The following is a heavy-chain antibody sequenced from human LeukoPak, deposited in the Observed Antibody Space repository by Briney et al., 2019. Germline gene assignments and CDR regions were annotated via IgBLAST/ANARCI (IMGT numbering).Heavy chain of an antibody. CDR1: GFTFSSYS. J-gene: IGHJ4*02. Sequence: RSGGSLRLSCAASGFTFSSYSMNWVRQAPGKGLEWVSSISSSSSYIYYADSVKGRFTISRDNAKNSLYLQMNSLRAEDTAVYYCARCLSGLEVYHYDSSGNYDIDYWGQGTLVTVSS. V-gene: IGHV3-21*01. CDR3: ARCLSGLEVYHYDSSGNYDIDY. CDR2: ISSSSSYI. D-gene: IGHD3-22*01.